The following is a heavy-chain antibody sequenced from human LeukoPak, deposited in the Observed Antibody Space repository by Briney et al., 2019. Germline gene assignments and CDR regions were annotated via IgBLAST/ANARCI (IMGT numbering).Heavy chain of an antibody. CDR1: GGSFSGYY. CDR3: ARGRSTYSSSWYARYYFDY. CDR2: INHSGST. Sequence: PSETLSLTCAVYGGSFSGYYWSWIRQPPGKGLEWIGEINHSGSTNYNPSLKSRVTISVDTSKNQFSLKLSSVTAADTAVYYCARGRSTYSSSWYARYYFDYWGQGTLVTVSS. V-gene: IGHV4-34*01. D-gene: IGHD6-13*01. J-gene: IGHJ4*02.